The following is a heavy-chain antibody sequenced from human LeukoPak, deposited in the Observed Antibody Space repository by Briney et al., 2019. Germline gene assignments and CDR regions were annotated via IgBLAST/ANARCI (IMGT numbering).Heavy chain of an antibody. CDR2: ISSSDTYT. CDR3: ARGPYSSGSSADY. Sequence: PGGSQRLSCAASGFTFSDYYMSWIRQAPGKGLEWVSYISSSDTYTNYADSVKGRFTISRDNAKNSLYLQMNSLRAEDTAVYYCARGPYSSGSSADYWGQGTLVTVSS. CDR1: GFTFSDYY. V-gene: IGHV3-11*06. D-gene: IGHD6-19*01. J-gene: IGHJ4*02.